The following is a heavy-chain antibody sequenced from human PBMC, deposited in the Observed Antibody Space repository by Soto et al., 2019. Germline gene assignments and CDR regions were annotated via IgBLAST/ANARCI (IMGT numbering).Heavy chain of an antibody. J-gene: IGHJ6*02. CDR3: ARDPSIVVVVAAPGYYGMDV. CDR2: INPSGGST. CDR1: GYTFTSYY. D-gene: IGHD2-15*01. Sequence: SVKVCCKASGYTFTSYYMHWVRQAPGQGLEWMGIINPSGGSTSYAQKFQGRVTMTRDTSTSTVYMELSSLRSEDTAVYYCARDPSIVVVVAAPGYYGMDVWGQGTTVTVSS. V-gene: IGHV1-46*01.